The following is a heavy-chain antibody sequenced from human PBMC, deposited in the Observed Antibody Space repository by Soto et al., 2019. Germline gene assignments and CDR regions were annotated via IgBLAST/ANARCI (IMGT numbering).Heavy chain of an antibody. CDR3: ARDNPRSSGWDV. V-gene: IGHV3-48*02. CDR2: ISSGSSTI. CDR1: GFSLSSYS. Sequence: EVQLVESGGGLVQPGGSLRLSCEASGFSLSSYSMNWARQAPGQGLEWVSYISSGSSTIYYADSVKGRFTISRDNAKNSLYLQMNSLRDEDTAMYYCARDNPRSSGWDVWGQGTTVTVSS. J-gene: IGHJ6*02.